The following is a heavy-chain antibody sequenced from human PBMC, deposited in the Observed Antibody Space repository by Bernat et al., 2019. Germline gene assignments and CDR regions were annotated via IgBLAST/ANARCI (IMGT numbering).Heavy chain of an antibody. Sequence: QVQLVESGGGVVQPGRSLRLSCAASGFTFSSYAMHWVRQAPGKGLEWVAVISYDGSNKYYADSVKGRFTISRDNSKNTLYLQMNSLRAEDTAVYYGARPREVTPRYYGMDVWGQGTTVTVSS. J-gene: IGHJ6*02. CDR1: GFTFSSYA. V-gene: IGHV3-30-3*01. CDR2: ISYDGSNK. D-gene: IGHD4-23*01. CDR3: ARPREVTPRYYGMDV.